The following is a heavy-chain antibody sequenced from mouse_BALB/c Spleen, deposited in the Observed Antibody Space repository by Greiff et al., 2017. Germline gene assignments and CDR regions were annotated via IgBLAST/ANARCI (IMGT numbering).Heavy chain of an antibody. J-gene: IGHJ4*01. V-gene: IGHV1-7*01. CDR2: INPSTGYT. CDR1: GYTFTSYW. Sequence: VQVVESGAELAKPGASVKMSCKASGYTFTSYWMHWVKQRPGQGLEWIGYINPSTGYTEYNQKFKDKATLTADKSSSTAYMQLSSLTSEDSAVYYCARSDGNHYYYAMDYWGQGTSVTVSS. CDR3: ARSDGNHYYYAMDY. D-gene: IGHD2-1*01.